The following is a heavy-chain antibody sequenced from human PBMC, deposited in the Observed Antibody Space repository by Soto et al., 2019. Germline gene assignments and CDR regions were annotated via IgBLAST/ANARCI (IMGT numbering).Heavy chain of an antibody. J-gene: IGHJ6*02. V-gene: IGHV1-2*02. CDR1: GYTFTGYY. D-gene: IGHD1-26*01. CDR2: INPNSGDT. Sequence: ASVKVSCKASGYTFTGYYVHWVRQAPGQGLEWMGWINPNSGDTYLAQRFQGRVTLNRDTSIGTAYMELRGLTSDDTAEYYCAKGGAIVAAGTRVYLYNAMDVWGQGTTVTVSS. CDR3: AKGGAIVAAGTRVYLYNAMDV.